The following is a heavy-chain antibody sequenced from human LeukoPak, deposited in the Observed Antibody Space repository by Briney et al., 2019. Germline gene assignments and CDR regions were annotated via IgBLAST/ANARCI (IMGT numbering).Heavy chain of an antibody. CDR3: AKGGYCSSTTCSNTPFDY. Sequence: GGSLRLSCAASGFTFSSYAMSWVRQAPGKGLEWVSAISGSGGSTYYADSVKGRFTISRDNSKNTLYLQMNSLRAEDTAVYYCAKGGYCSSTTCSNTPFDYWGQGTLVTVSP. V-gene: IGHV3-23*01. D-gene: IGHD2-2*01. CDR1: GFTFSSYA. CDR2: ISGSGGST. J-gene: IGHJ4*02.